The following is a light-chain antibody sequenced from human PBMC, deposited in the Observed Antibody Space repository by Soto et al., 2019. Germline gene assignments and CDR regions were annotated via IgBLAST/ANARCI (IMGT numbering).Light chain of an antibody. CDR2: GAS. Sequence: EIVLTQSPGTLSLSPGDRATLSCRASQSVSSSYLAWYQQKPGQAPRLLIYGASSRATGIPDRFSGSGSGTDFTLTISGLEPEDSAVYYCQQYGNSRGTFGQGTKVDNK. V-gene: IGKV3-20*01. J-gene: IGKJ1*01. CDR3: QQYGNSRGT. CDR1: QSVSSSY.